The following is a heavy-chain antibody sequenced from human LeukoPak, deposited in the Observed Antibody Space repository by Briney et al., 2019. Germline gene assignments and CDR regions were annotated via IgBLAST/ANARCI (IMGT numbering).Heavy chain of an antibody. CDR3: AKNGDCSGGSCYHSINWFDP. CDR1: GFTFSSYG. V-gene: IGHV3-30*02. D-gene: IGHD2-15*01. Sequence: GSLRLSCAASGFTFSSYGMHWVRQTPGKGLEWVAFIPYDGSNKYYADSVKGRFTISGDNSKNTLYLQMNSLRVEDTAVYYCAKNGDCSGGSCYHSINWFDPWGQGTLVTVSS. J-gene: IGHJ5*02. CDR2: IPYDGSNK.